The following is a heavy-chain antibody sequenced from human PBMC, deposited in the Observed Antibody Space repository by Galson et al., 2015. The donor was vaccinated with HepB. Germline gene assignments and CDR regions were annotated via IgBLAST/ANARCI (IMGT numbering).Heavy chain of an antibody. CDR3: VRENHDGDYDY. D-gene: IGHD4-17*01. V-gene: IGHV3-30*09. J-gene: IGHJ4*02. CDR2: VSFDGTNK. Sequence: SLRLSCAVSGFTFSGYAMHWVRQAPGKGLQWVALVSFDGTNKFYADSVKGRFAISRDTSKNTLHLQMSSLRPEDMAVYYCVRENHDGDYDYWGQGTLVTV. CDR1: GFTFSGYA.